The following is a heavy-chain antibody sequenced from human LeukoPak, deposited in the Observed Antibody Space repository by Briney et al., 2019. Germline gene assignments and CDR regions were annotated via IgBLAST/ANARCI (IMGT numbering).Heavy chain of an antibody. D-gene: IGHD3-10*01. Sequence: GGSLRLSCAASGFTFSSYGMHWVRQAPGKGLEWVAVIWYDGSNKYYADSVKGRFTISRDNSKNTLYLQMNSLRAEDTAVYYCARDPRGSGSYTLYYFDYWGQGTLVPVSS. CDR2: IWYDGSNK. CDR1: GFTFSSYG. V-gene: IGHV3-33*01. J-gene: IGHJ4*02. CDR3: ARDPRGSGSYTLYYFDY.